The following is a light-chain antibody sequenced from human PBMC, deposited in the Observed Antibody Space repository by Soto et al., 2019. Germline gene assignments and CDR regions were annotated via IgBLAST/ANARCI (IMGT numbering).Light chain of an antibody. J-gene: IGKJ4*02. V-gene: IGKV4-1*01. CDR2: WAS. CDR3: QQYYGLPLT. Sequence: DIVMTQSPYSLTVSLGERSTITCKSSQSLFWSSNNKDYFAWYQQKPGQPPKLLIKWASARESGGPDRFSGSGSGTDFTLTISSLQTEDVAVYYCQQYYGLPLTFGGATKVDIK. CDR1: QSLFWSSNNKDY.